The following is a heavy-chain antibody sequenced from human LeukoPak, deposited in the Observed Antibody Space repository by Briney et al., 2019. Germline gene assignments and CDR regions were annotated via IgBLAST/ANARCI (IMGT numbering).Heavy chain of an antibody. CDR1: GFTFSSSW. CDR2: INGDGSST. CDR3: ASPRYSYGVPTDY. Sequence: GGSLRLSCPASGFTFSSSWIHWVRKPPGKGLVWFSRINGDGSSTSYADSVKGRFTISRDNAKNTLYLQMNSLRAEDTAVYYCASPRYSYGVPTDYWGQGTLVTVSS. V-gene: IGHV3-74*01. J-gene: IGHJ4*02. D-gene: IGHD5-24*01.